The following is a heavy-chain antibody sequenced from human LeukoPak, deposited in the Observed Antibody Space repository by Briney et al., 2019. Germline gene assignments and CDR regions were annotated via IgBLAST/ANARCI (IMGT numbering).Heavy chain of an antibody. V-gene: IGHV3-9*01. Sequence: GRSLRLSCAASGFTFEDYAMLWVRQAPGKGLEWVSGISWNSGSIGYADSVKGRFTISRDNAKNSLYLQMNSLRAEDTALYYCAKGQLGRYYYYGMDVWGQGTTVTVSS. D-gene: IGHD3-16*01. CDR2: ISWNSGSI. CDR1: GFTFEDYA. CDR3: AKGQLGRYYYYGMDV. J-gene: IGHJ6*02.